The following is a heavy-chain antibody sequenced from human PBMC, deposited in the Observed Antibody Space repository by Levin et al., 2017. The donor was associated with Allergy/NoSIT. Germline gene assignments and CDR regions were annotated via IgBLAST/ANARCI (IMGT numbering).Heavy chain of an antibody. CDR2: ISSGGTYI. D-gene: IGHD3-3*01. CDR1: GFTFSTYS. Sequence: GESLKISCAASGFTFSTYSMNWVRQAPGKGLEWVSSISSGGTYIYYADSVKGRFTISRDNAKKLLYLQMNSLRAEDTAVYYCARDKEGLSGDIVFGVVYPPQAYYYGMDVWGQGTTVTVSS. V-gene: IGHV3-21*01. J-gene: IGHJ6*02. CDR3: ARDKEGLSGDIVFGVVYPPQAYYYGMDV.